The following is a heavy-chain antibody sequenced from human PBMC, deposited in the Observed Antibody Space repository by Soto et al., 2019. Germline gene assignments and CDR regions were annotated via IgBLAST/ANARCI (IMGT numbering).Heavy chain of an antibody. V-gene: IGHV3-33*01. D-gene: IGHD2-2*01. CDR1: GFTFSSYG. CDR2: IWYDGSNK. Sequence: SGGGVVQPGRSLRLSCAASGFTFSSYGMHWVRQAPGKGLEWVAVIWYDGSNKYYADSVKGRFTISRDNSKNTLYLQMNSLRAEDTAVYYCATEYRGYGMDVWGQGTTVTVSS. J-gene: IGHJ6*02. CDR3: ATEYRGYGMDV.